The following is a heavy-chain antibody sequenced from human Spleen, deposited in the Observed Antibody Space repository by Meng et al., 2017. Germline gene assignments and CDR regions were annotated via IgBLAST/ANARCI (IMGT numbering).Heavy chain of an antibody. Sequence: SETLSLTCTVSGGSISSSSYYWGWIRQPPGKGLEWIGSIYYSGSTYYNPSLKSRVTISVDTSKNQFSLKLSSVTAADTAVYYCARADSYYYGSGSYPDAFDIWGQGTMVTVSS. CDR2: IYYSGST. J-gene: IGHJ3*02. CDR3: ARADSYYYGSGSYPDAFDI. D-gene: IGHD3-10*01. V-gene: IGHV4-39*07. CDR1: GGSISSSSYY.